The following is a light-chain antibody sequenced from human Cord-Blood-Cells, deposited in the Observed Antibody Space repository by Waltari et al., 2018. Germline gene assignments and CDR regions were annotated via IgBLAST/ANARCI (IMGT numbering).Light chain of an antibody. V-gene: IGLV2-23*01. CDR1: STAVGSYNP. J-gene: IGLJ3*02. CDR2: EGS. CDR3: CSYAGSWV. Sequence: QSALTQPASVSGSPGQSIPISCTGTSTAVGSYNPVSLYQQHPGKAPKLMIYEGSKRPSGVSNRFSGSKSGNTASLTISGLQAEDEADYYCCSYAGSWVFGGGTKLTVL.